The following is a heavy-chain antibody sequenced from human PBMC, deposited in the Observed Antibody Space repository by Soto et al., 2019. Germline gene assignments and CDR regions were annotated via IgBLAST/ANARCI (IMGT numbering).Heavy chain of an antibody. Sequence: QEQLVESGGDVVQPGRSLTLSCAASGFTFSANAMHWVRQAPGKGLEWVAVIAYDGTIKIYRDSVKGRFTISRDDSKITLYLQMNSLRPDDTAVYYCARDKIKGAPDYLDSWGQGTLVTVSS. CDR1: GFTFSANA. J-gene: IGHJ4*02. V-gene: IGHV3-30-3*01. D-gene: IGHD1-26*01. CDR2: IAYDGTIK. CDR3: ARDKIKGAPDYLDS.